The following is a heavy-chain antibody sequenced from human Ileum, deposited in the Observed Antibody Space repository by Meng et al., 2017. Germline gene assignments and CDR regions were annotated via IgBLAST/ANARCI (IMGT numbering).Heavy chain of an antibody. J-gene: IGHJ6*02. Sequence: QVQLQQWGAGLLKPSETLSLTCAVFVGPFSGYYWSWSRQPPGKGLDWIGEISHSGSTNYNPSLKSRVTISVDTSKNQFSLKLSSVTAADTAVYYCARGVYCSSTSCYWGMDVWGQGTTVTV. V-gene: IGHV4-34*01. CDR1: VGPFSGYY. D-gene: IGHD2-2*01. CDR2: ISHSGST. CDR3: ARGVYCSSTSCYWGMDV.